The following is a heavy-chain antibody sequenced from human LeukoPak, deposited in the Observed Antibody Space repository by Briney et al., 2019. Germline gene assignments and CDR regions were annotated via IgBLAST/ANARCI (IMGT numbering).Heavy chain of an antibody. D-gene: IGHD3-22*01. J-gene: IGHJ4*02. CDR3: ARGPITTRSHFDY. V-gene: IGHV1-69*01. Sequence: GSSVTVSCKASGGTFSSYAISWVRQAPGQGLEWMGGIIPIFATANYAQKFQGRVTITADESTSTAYMELSSLRSEDTAVYYCARGPITTRSHFDYWGQGTLVTVSS. CDR2: IIPIFATA. CDR1: GGTFSSYA.